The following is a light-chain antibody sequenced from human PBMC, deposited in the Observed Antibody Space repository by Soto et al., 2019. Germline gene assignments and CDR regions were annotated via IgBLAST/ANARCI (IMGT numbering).Light chain of an antibody. CDR3: HQYDYLIT. Sequence: MTQSPATLPVSPGERATLSCRASQSVGSNLAWFQQKPGQAPRLLIYDASTRATGIPARFSGSGSGTEFTLTISSLQPEYSAVYFCHQYDYLITFGPVTRLEIK. CDR2: DAS. CDR1: QSVGSN. J-gene: IGKJ5*01. V-gene: IGKV3-15*01.